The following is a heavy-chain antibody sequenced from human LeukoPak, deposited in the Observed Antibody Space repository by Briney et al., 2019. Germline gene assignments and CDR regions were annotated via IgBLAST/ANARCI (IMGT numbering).Heavy chain of an antibody. CDR1: GFTFSSYG. V-gene: IGHV3-30*19. J-gene: IGHJ4*02. CDR3: ARDVRRDGYNVIDY. Sequence: PGGSLRLSCAASGFTFSSYGMHWVRQAPGKGLEWVAVISYDGSNKYYADSVKGRFTISRDNSKNTLYLQMNSLRAEDTAVYYCARDVRRDGYNVIDYWGQGTLVTVSS. CDR2: ISYDGSNK. D-gene: IGHD5-24*01.